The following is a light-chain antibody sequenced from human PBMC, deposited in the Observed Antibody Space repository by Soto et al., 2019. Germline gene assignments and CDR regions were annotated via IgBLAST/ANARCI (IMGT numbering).Light chain of an antibody. Sequence: DIVMTQSPATLSVSPGERATLSCRASQRVSRNLAWSQQKPGQAPRLLIYGATPRSTGIPARFSGSGSGTELPLTISSLQSEDWAVYYCQQYKNWDTSDTVGQGTKLEI. CDR3: QQYKNWDTSDT. CDR1: QRVSRN. V-gene: IGKV3-15*01. J-gene: IGKJ2*01. CDR2: GAT.